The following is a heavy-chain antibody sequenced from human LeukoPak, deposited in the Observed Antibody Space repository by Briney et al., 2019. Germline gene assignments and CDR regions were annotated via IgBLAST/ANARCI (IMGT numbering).Heavy chain of an antibody. J-gene: IGHJ4*02. CDR2: ISSSGSTI. D-gene: IGHD6-13*01. V-gene: IGHV3-48*04. CDR1: GFTFSSYS. Sequence: AGGSLRLSCAASGFTFSSYSMNWVRQAPGKGLEWVSYISSSGSTIYYADSVKGRFTISRDNAKNSLYLQMNSLRAEDTAVYYCAKAGYSSSWPLDYWGQGTQVTVSS. CDR3: AKAGYSSSWPLDY.